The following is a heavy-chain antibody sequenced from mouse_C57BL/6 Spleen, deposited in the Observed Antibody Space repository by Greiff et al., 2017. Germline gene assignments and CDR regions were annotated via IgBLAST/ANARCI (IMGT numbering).Heavy chain of an antibody. CDR2: INPNYGTT. CDR3: ARRADSNYDYAMDY. Sequence: VQLQQSGPELVKPGASVKISCKASGYSFTDYNMNWVRQSNGKSLEWIGVINPNYGTTSYNQKFKGKATLTVDQSSSTAYMQLNSLTSEDSVVYYCARRADSNYDYAMDYWGQGTSVTVSS. CDR1: GYSFTDYN. J-gene: IGHJ4*01. D-gene: IGHD2-5*01. V-gene: IGHV1-39*01.